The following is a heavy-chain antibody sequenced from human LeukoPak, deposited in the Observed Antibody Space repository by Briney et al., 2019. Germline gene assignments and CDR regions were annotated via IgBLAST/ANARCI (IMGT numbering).Heavy chain of an antibody. Sequence: GGSLRLSCADSGFTFSSHAMSWVRQAPGKGLEWVSAISGSGGSTYYADSVKGRFTISRDNSKNTLYLQMNSLRAEDTAVYYCAKDLGTHTYYDFWSGYYTDDYYYMDVWGKGTTVTVSS. CDR2: ISGSGGST. CDR3: AKDLGTHTYYDFWSGYYTDDYYYMDV. CDR1: GFTFSSHA. V-gene: IGHV3-23*01. J-gene: IGHJ6*03. D-gene: IGHD3-3*01.